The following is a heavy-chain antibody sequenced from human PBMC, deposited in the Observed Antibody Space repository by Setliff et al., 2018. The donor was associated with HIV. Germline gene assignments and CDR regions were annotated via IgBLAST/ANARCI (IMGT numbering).Heavy chain of an antibody. CDR1: GFTFSNYA. Sequence: GGSLRLSCAASGFTFSNYAMHWVRQAPGKGLEWVAGISGAGATTYYADSVKGRFTISRDNSKDTLYLQMNSLRAEDTAVYYCAKDGYSDYLNSYFDYWGQGTLVTVSS. CDR3: AKDGYSDYLNSYFDY. CDR2: ISGAGATT. V-gene: IGHV3-23*01. J-gene: IGHJ4*02. D-gene: IGHD4-17*01.